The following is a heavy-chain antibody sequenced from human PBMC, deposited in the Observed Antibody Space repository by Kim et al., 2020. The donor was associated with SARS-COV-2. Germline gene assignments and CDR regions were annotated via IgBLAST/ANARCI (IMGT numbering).Heavy chain of an antibody. CDR1: GFTFDDYA. Sequence: GGSLRLSCAASGFTFDDYAMHWVRQAPGKGLEWVSGITWNSGSIGYADSVKGRFTISRDNAKNSLYLQMNNLRAEDTAFYYCVKDIGKRWLQFGGFDIWGQGTMVTVSS. J-gene: IGHJ3*02. CDR3: VKDIGKRWLQFGGFDI. V-gene: IGHV3-9*01. D-gene: IGHD5-12*01. CDR2: ITWNSGSI.